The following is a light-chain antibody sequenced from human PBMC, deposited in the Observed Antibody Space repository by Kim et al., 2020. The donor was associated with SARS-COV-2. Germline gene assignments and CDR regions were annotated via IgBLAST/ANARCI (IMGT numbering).Light chain of an antibody. CDR1: SIGRKS. V-gene: IGLV3-21*04. CDR2: YDS. J-gene: IGLJ2*01. Sequence: PGKTARITCGANSIGRKSVLWYQPKPGQAPVLVIYYDSDRPSGIPERFTGSNSGNTATLTISRVESGDEADYYCQVWDSSSVHQEVFGGGTQLTVL. CDR3: QVWDSSSVHQEV.